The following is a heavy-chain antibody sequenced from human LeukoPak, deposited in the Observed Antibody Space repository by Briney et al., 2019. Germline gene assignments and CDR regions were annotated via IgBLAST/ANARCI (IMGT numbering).Heavy chain of an antibody. CDR1: GYSFTSYW. CDR2: IYPGDSET. J-gene: IGHJ4*02. Sequence: GESLNISCKGSGYSFTSYWIGWVPQIPGKGLEWIGIIYPGDSETRYSTSFQGKVTISADKSISTGYVQWSSVKASESEMYYCARLSGGIDYWGQGTLVTVSS. CDR3: ARLSGGIDY. V-gene: IGHV5-51*01. D-gene: IGHD3-3*02.